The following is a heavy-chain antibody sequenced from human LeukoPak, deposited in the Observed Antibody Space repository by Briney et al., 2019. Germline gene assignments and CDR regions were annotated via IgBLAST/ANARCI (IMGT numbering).Heavy chain of an antibody. J-gene: IGHJ4*02. D-gene: IGHD3-10*01. CDR1: GFSFSSSN. CDR2: ISSSSSYI. Sequence: GGSLRLSCAASGFSFSSSNINWVRQAPGKGLEWVSSISSSSSYIYYADSVKGRFTISRDNAKNSLYLQMNSLRAEDTAVYYCASMLITMVRGVISHWGQGTLVTVSS. CDR3: ASMLITMVRGVISH. V-gene: IGHV3-21*01.